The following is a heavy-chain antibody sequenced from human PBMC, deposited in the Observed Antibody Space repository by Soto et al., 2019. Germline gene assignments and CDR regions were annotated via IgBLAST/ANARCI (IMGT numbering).Heavy chain of an antibody. D-gene: IGHD3-3*02. V-gene: IGHV3-23*01. Sequence: GSLRLSCAASGFTVSSSAMSWVRQAPGKGLEWVSAISGSGTTTYYADSVKGRFTISRDASKNMVYVQMNSLRVEDTALYFCAKGPTIFGAIISYSFYYGMDVWGHGPTVTVYS. CDR1: GFTVSSSA. CDR2: ISGSGTTT. J-gene: IGHJ6*02. CDR3: AKGPTIFGAIISYSFYYGMDV.